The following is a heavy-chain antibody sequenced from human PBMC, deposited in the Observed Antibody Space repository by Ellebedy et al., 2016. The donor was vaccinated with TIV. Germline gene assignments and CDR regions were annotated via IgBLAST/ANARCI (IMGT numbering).Heavy chain of an antibody. CDR2: MNPNSGNT. CDR1: GYTFTGYY. D-gene: IGHD2-21*01. V-gene: IGHV1-8*02. J-gene: IGHJ6*03. CDR3: ARLGVNYYYYMDV. Sequence: ASVKVSXKASGYTFTGYYMHWVRQATGQGLEWMGWMNPNSGNTGYAQKLQGRVTMTTDTSTSTAYMELRSLRSDDTAVYYCARLGVNYYYYMDVWGKGTTVTVSS.